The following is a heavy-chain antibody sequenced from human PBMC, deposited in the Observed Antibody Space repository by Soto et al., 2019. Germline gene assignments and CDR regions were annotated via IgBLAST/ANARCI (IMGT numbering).Heavy chain of an antibody. D-gene: IGHD2-8*01. CDR3: AGLYGARWPPLDY. CDR1: GASISSSSYY. Sequence: PSETLSLTCTVSGASISSSSYYWAWIRQPPGKGLEWIGTVYYSGNTFYSPSRKSRVTISIDRSKNQFSLKVKSVTAADTALYYCAGLYGARWPPLDYWGHVNLVT. V-gene: IGHV4-39*01. CDR2: VYYSGNT. J-gene: IGHJ4*01.